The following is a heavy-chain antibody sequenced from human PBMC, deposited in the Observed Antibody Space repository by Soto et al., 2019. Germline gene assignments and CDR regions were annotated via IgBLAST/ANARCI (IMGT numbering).Heavy chain of an antibody. J-gene: IGHJ4*02. V-gene: IGHV3-53*02. Sequence: DVQLVETGGGLIQPGGSLRLSCAASGFIVSSSYMSWVRQAPGKGLEWVSVIYSDGRTYYADSVKGRFTISRDNPKNTLYLQMNSLCAEDTAVYYCARCSGWYGQCYFDCWGQGTLVTVSS. CDR3: ARCSGWYGQCYFDC. D-gene: IGHD6-13*01. CDR1: GFIVSSSY. CDR2: IYSDGRT.